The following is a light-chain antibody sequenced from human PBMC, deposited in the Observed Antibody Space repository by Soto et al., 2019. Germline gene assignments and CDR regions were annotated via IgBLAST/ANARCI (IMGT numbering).Light chain of an antibody. Sequence: QSALTQPASVSGSPGQSITISCTGTSSDVGNYNYVSWYQETPGKAPRLIIYQVTNRPSGVSNRFSGSKSGNTASLTISGLQAEDEADYYCSSYTTSSTLVFGGGTKVTVL. J-gene: IGLJ3*02. CDR3: SSYTTSSTLV. CDR2: QVT. V-gene: IGLV2-14*01. CDR1: SSDVGNYNY.